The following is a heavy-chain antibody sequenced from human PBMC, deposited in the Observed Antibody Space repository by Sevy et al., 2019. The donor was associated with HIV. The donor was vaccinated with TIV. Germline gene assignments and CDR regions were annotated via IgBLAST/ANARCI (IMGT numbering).Heavy chain of an antibody. CDR2: IKSKTDGGTT. CDR3: TTDVVVVPAANIGGSYYYYGMDV. J-gene: IGHJ6*02. D-gene: IGHD2-2*01. Sequence: GGSLRLSCAASGFTFSNAWMSWVRQAPGKGLEWVGRIKSKTDGGTTDYAAPVKGRFTISRDDSKNTLYLQMNSLKTEDTAVYYCTTDVVVVPAANIGGSYYYYGMDVWGQGTTVTVSS. V-gene: IGHV3-15*01. CDR1: GFTFSNAW.